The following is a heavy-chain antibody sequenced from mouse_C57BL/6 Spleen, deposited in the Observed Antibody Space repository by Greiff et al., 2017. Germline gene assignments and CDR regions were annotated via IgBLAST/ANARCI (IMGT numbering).Heavy chain of an antibody. Sequence: QVHVKQSGAELVKPGASVKLSCKASGYTFTSYWMQWVKQRPGRGLEWIGEIDPTDSYTNYNQKFKGKATLTVDTSSSTAYMQLSSLTSEDSAVYYCARKGLYSNYGGFAYWGQGTLVTVSA. V-gene: IGHV1-50*01. CDR1: GYTFTSYW. J-gene: IGHJ3*01. CDR2: IDPTDSYT. CDR3: ARKGLYSNYGGFAY. D-gene: IGHD2-5*01.